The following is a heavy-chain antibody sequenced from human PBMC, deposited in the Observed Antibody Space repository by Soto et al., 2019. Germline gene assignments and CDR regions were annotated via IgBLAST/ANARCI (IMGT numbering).Heavy chain of an antibody. J-gene: IGHJ4*02. V-gene: IGHV3-15*07. CDR1: GFSFTDAW. CDR2: IKKNTDGGTT. CDR3: RFWGERGDY. Sequence: EVQLEESGGGLVNPGGSLRLSCAASGFSFTDAWVNWFRQAPGKGLEWVGRIKKNTDGGTTDYAAPVKGRFTISRDDSKKTLYLQLNSLMTDDTAVYYCRFWGERGDYWGQGTLVTVSS. D-gene: IGHD3-16*01.